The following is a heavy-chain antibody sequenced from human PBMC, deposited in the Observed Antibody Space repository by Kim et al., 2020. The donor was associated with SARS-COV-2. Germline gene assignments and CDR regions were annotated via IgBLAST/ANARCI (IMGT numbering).Heavy chain of an antibody. CDR1: GFTFSSYS. V-gene: IGHV3-21*01. J-gene: IGHJ6*03. CDR2: ISSSSSYI. CDR3: ARVYTEQQLGHYYYYYYMDV. Sequence: GGSLRLSCAASGFTFSSYSMNWVRQAPGKGLEWVSSISSSSSYIYYADSVKGRFTISRDNAKNSLYLQMNSLRAEDTAVYYCARVYTEQQLGHYYYYYYMDVWGKGTTVTVSS. D-gene: IGHD6-13*01.